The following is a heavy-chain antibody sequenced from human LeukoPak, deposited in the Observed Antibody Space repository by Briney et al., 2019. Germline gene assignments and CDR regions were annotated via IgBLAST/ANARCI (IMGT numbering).Heavy chain of an antibody. CDR3: ARDYYGSGSYRRFDY. CDR1: GFTFSSYS. J-gene: IGHJ4*02. D-gene: IGHD3-10*01. CDR2: ISSSSSTI. V-gene: IGHV3-48*02. Sequence: GGSLRLSCAASGFTFSSYSMNWVRQAPGKGLEWVSYISSSSSTIYYADSVKGRFTISRDNAKNSLYLQMNSLRDEDTAVYYCARDYYGSGSYRRFDYWGQGTLVTVSS.